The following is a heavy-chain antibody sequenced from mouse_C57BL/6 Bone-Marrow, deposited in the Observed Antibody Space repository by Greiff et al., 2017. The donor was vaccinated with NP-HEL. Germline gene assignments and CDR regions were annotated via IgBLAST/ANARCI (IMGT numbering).Heavy chain of an antibody. CDR2: ISYDGSN. CDR3: AILITTVVAKAMDY. V-gene: IGHV3-6*01. CDR1: CFSITSGYF. J-gene: IGHJ4*01. D-gene: IGHD1-1*01. Sequence: ESGPGLVPPSQSLSLSCSVTCFSITSGYFWYWLRQFPANILEWMGYISYDGSNNYNPSLKNRISITRDTSKNQFFLKLNSVTTEDTATYYCAILITTVVAKAMDYWGQGTSVTVSS.